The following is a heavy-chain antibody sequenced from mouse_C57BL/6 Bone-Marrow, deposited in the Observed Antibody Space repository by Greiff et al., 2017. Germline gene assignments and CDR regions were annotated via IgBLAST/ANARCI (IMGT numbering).Heavy chain of an antibody. D-gene: IGHD1-1*01. CDR2: IHPNSGST. J-gene: IGHJ3*01. Sequence: QVQLQQPGAELVKPGASVKLSCKASGYTFTSYWMHWVQQRPGQGLEWIGMIHPNSGSTNYNEKFKSKATLTVDKSSRTAYMQLSSLTSENSAVYYCASYYYVSSSAGFAYWGQGTLVTVSA. CDR1: GYTFTSYW. V-gene: IGHV1-64*01. CDR3: ASYYYVSSSAGFAY.